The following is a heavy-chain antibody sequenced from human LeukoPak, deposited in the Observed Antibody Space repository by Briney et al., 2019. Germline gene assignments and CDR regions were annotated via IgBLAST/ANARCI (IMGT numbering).Heavy chain of an antibody. Sequence: ASVKVSCKASGYTFTSYGISWVRQAPGQGLEWMGWISAYNGNTNYAQKLQGRVTMTTDASTSTAYMELRSLRSDDTAVYYCARAFGFGESRDAFDIWGQGTMVTVSS. CDR1: GYTFTSYG. CDR2: ISAYNGNT. V-gene: IGHV1-18*01. CDR3: ARAFGFGESRDAFDI. D-gene: IGHD3-10*01. J-gene: IGHJ3*02.